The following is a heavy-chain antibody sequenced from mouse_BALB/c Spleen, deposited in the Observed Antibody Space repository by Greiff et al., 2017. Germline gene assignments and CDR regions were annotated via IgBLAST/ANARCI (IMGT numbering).Heavy chain of an antibody. D-gene: IGHD2-14*01. J-gene: IGHJ2*01. CDR2: INPSTGYT. CDR1: GYTFTSYW. Sequence: QVHVKQSGAELAKPGASVKMSCKASGYTFTSYWMHWVKQRPGQGLEWIGYINPSTGYTEYNQKFKDKATLTADKSSSTAYMQLSSLTSEDSAVYYCASYRYDDYWGQGTTLTVSS. V-gene: IGHV1-7*01. CDR3: ASYRYDDY.